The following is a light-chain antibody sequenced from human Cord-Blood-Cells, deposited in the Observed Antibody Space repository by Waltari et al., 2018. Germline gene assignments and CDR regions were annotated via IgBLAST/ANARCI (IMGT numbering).Light chain of an antibody. V-gene: IGKV3-15*01. J-gene: IGKJ5*01. CDR2: GAS. CDR3: QQYNNWPPIT. CDR1: QSVSSN. Sequence: EIVMTQSPATLSVPPGESATLSCRGSQSVSSNLAWYQQKPGQAPRLLIYGASTRATVIPARFSGSGSGTEFTLTISSLQSEDFAVYYCQQYNNWPPITFGQGTRLEIK.